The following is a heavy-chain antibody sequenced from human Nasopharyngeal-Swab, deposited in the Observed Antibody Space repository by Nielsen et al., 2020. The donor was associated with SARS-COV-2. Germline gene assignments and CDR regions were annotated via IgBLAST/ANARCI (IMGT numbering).Heavy chain of an antibody. V-gene: IGHV4-39*07. Sequence: WIRRPPGKGLEWIGSIYYSGSAYYNPSLKSRVTISVDTSKNQFSLKLSSVTAADTAVYYCASRRYYYGSGSYSLDYWGQGTLVTVSS. CDR3: ASRRYYYGSGSYSLDY. D-gene: IGHD3-10*01. J-gene: IGHJ4*02. CDR2: IYYSGSA.